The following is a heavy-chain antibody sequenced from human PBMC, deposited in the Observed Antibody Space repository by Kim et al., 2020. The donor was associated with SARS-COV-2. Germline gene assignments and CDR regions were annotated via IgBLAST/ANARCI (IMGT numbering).Heavy chain of an antibody. CDR3: AWTRVYANYYYYYGMDV. Sequence: GGSLRLSCAASGFTFSSYSMNWVRQAPGNGLEWVSSISSSSSYIYYADSVKGRFTISRDNAKNSLYLQMNSLRAEDTAVYYCAWTRVYANYYYYYGMDVWGQGTTVTVSS. V-gene: IGHV3-21*01. CDR1: GFTFSSYS. CDR2: ISSSSSYI. J-gene: IGHJ6*02. D-gene: IGHD2-8*01.